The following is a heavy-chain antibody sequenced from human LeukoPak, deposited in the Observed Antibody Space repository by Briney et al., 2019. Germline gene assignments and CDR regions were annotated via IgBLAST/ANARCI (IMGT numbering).Heavy chain of an antibody. CDR2: INPNSGGT. J-gene: IGHJ6*03. CDR1: GYTFTGYY. Sequence: ASVKVSCKASGYTFTGYYMHWVRQAPGQGLEWMGWINPNSGGTNYAQKFQGRVTMTRDTSISTAYMELSRLRSDDTAVYYCARLGYYYDSSGYYYIGYYYYYMDVWGKGTTVTVSS. V-gene: IGHV1-2*02. D-gene: IGHD3-22*01. CDR3: ARLGYYYDSSGYYYIGYYYYYMDV.